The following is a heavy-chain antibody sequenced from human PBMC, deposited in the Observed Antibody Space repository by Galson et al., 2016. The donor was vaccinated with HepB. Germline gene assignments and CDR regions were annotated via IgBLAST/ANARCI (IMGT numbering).Heavy chain of an antibody. CDR2: INASSATI. D-gene: IGHD1-26*01. Sequence: SLRLSCAASGFSFSSYSMNRVRQAPGKGLEWVSHINASSATIYYADSVKGRFTSSRDNAKNSMYLQMNTLRDEDTAVYYCARGIEVRATHADAFDIRGLGTMVTVAS. CDR3: ARGIEVRATHADAFDI. J-gene: IGHJ3*02. V-gene: IGHV3-48*02. CDR1: GFSFSSYS.